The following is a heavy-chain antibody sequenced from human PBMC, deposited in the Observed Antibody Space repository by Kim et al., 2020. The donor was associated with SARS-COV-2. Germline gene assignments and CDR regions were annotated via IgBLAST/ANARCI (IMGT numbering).Heavy chain of an antibody. D-gene: IGHD6-13*01. J-gene: IGHJ5*02. Sequence: GGSLRLSCSASGFTFSSYAMHWVRQAPGKGLEYVSAISSNGGSTYYADSVKGRFTISRDNSKNTLYLQMSSLRAEDTAVYYCVKDPGGTQQLAGSWNWFDPWGQGTLVTVSS. CDR3: VKDPGGTQQLAGSWNWFDP. V-gene: IGHV3-64D*06. CDR2: ISSNGGST. CDR1: GFTFSSYA.